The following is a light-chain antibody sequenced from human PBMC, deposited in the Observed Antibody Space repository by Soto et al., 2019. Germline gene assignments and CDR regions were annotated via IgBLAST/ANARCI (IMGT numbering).Light chain of an antibody. Sequence: QPVLTQPASVSGSPGQSITISCTGTSSDVGSYNLVSWYQQHPGKAPKLMIYEVSKRPSGVSNRFSGSKSGNTASLTISGLQAEDEADYYCCSYAGSSTWVVFGGGTKVTVL. V-gene: IGLV2-23*02. J-gene: IGLJ2*01. CDR2: EVS. CDR3: CSYAGSSTWVV. CDR1: SSDVGSYNL.